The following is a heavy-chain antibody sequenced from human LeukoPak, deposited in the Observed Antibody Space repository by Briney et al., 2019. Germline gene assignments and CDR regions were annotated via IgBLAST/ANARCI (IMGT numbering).Heavy chain of an antibody. J-gene: IGHJ5*02. D-gene: IGHD6-13*01. V-gene: IGHV3-23*01. CDR3: AKVEGDSSSWPDWFDP. CDR2: ISGSGGST. Sequence: PGGSLRLSCAASGFTFSNYAMSWVRQAPGKGLDWVSGISGSGGSTYYADSVKGRFTISRDNSKNTLYLQMNSLRAEDTAVYYCAKVEGDSSSWPDWFDPWGQGTLVTVSS. CDR1: GFTFSNYA.